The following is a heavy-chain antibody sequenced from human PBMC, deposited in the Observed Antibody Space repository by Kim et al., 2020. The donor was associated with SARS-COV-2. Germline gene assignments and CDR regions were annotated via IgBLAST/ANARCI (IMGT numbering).Heavy chain of an antibody. CDR3: ARVDAGSSWYLTAFDP. D-gene: IGHD6-13*01. CDR2: IYYSGST. Sequence: SETLSLTCTVSGGSISSYYWSWIRQPPGKGLEWIGYIYYSGSTNYNPSLKSRVTISVDTSKNQFSLKLSSVTAADTAVYYCARVDAGSSWYLTAFDPWGQGTLVTVSS. J-gene: IGHJ5*02. CDR1: GGSISSYY. V-gene: IGHV4-59*13.